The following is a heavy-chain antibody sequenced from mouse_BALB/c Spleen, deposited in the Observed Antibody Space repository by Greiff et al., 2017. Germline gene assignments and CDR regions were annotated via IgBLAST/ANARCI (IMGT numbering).Heavy chain of an antibody. CDR3: ARLRDDYDPSYAMDY. CDR1: GDSITSGY. J-gene: IGHJ4*01. V-gene: IGHV3-8*02. D-gene: IGHD2-4*01. Sequence: EVQLVESGPSLVKPSQTLSLTCSVTGDSITSGYWNWIRKFPGNKLEYMGYISYSGSTYYNPSLKSRISITRDTSKNQYYLQLNSVTTEDTATYYCARLRDDYDPSYAMDYWGQGTSVTVSS. CDR2: ISYSGST.